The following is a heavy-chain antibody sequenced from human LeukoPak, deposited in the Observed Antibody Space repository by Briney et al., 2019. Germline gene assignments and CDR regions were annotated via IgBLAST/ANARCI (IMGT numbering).Heavy chain of an antibody. CDR3: ARAYSSSSYHYYGMDV. CDR1: GGTFSSSA. Sequence: ASVKVSCKASGGTFSSSAISWVRQTPGQGLEWKGRIIPILGIANYAQKFQGRVTITAGKSTSTAYMELSSLRSEDTAVYYCARAYSSSSYHYYGMDVWGQGTTVTVSS. CDR2: IIPILGIA. V-gene: IGHV1-69*04. D-gene: IGHD6-6*01. J-gene: IGHJ6*02.